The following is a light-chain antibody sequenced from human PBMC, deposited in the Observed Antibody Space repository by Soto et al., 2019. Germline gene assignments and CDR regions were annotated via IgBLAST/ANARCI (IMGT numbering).Light chain of an antibody. J-gene: IGKJ2*01. CDR3: QQSYSTPLMYT. V-gene: IGKV1-39*01. Sequence: DIQMTQSPSSLSASVGDRVTITCRASQSISSYLNWYQQKPGKVPKLLIYGASSLQSGVPSRLSGSGSGTDFTLTISSLQPEDFATYYCQQSYSTPLMYTFGQGTKLEIK. CDR2: GAS. CDR1: QSISSY.